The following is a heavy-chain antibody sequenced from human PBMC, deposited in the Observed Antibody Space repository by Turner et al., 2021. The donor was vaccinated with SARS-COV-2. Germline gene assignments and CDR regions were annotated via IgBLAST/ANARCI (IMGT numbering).Heavy chain of an antibody. CDR2: IYYSGIT. Sequence: QLQLQESGPGLVKPSETLSLTCTVSGGSISSSTYYWGWIRQPPGKGLEWIGNIYYSGITDYNPSLKSRVTISVDTSKNQFYLKLSSVTAADTAVYYCARRMDTAMDYYGMDVWGQGTTVTVSS. V-gene: IGHV4-39*01. D-gene: IGHD5-18*01. J-gene: IGHJ6*02. CDR1: GGSISSSTYY. CDR3: ARRMDTAMDYYGMDV.